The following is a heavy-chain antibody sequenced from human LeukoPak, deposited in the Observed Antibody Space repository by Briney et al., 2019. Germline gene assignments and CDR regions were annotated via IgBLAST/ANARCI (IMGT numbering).Heavy chain of an antibody. CDR1: GGSVSSGSYY. CDR3: ARDEGGWEHFDY. CDR2: ISYTGST. J-gene: IGHJ4*02. D-gene: IGHD1-26*01. Sequence: PSETLSLTCTVSGGSVSSGSYYWSWIRQPPGKGLEWIGYISYTGSTNYNPSLKSRVTISVDTSKNQFSLKLSSVTAADTAVYYCARDEGGWEHFDYWGQGTLVTVSS. V-gene: IGHV4-61*01.